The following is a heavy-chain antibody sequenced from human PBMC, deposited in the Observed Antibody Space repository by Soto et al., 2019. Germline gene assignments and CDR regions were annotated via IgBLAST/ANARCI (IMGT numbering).Heavy chain of an antibody. CDR3: ASDRFRGTYYLRGVTYFFEE. V-gene: IGHV3-7*03. CDR1: GFTFSSYW. CDR2: IKQDESEK. Sequence: GGSLRLSCAASGFTFSSYWMSWVRQAPGKGLEWVANIKQDESEKNYLDSVKGRFTISRDNAKNSLYLQMNSLRAEDTAVYYCASDRFRGTYYLRGVTYFFEEWGQGAPVTVSS. D-gene: IGHD1-26*01. J-gene: IGHJ4*02.